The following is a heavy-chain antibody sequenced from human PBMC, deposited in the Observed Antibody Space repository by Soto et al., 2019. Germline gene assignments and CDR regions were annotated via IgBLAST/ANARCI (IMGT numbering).Heavy chain of an antibody. CDR3: NKYTYTSRYEYYGMDV. V-gene: IGHV3-49*03. CDR1: GFTFGDYA. J-gene: IGHJ6*04. CDR2: VRSKADGGTK. Sequence: HPGGSLRLSCTTSGFTFGDYAMSWSRQAPGKGLEWVGVVRSKADGGTKDYAASVKGRFTISRDDSKSIAYLQMNSLKSEDTGVYYCNKYTYTSRYEYYGMDVWGNGTKVTVPS. D-gene: IGHD6-13*01.